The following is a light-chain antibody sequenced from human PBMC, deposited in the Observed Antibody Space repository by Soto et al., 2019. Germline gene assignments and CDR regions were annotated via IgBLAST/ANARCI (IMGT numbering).Light chain of an antibody. Sequence: EIVMTQSPVTLSVSPGERVALSCRASQSVGSNFAWYQQRPGQAPRVLIYGTSTRATGVPARFSGSGSGTDFTLTISSLQSEDFAVYYCQQYNNWPYTFGQGTRLEIK. CDR2: GTS. V-gene: IGKV3-15*01. J-gene: IGKJ2*01. CDR3: QQYNNWPYT. CDR1: QSVGSN.